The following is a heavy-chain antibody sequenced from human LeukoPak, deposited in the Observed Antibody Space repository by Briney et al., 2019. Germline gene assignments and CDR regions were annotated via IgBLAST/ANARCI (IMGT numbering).Heavy chain of an antibody. CDR3: AVYPYVSGSYLTHPTFAY. V-gene: IGHV4-39*07. CDR1: GGSISSSRYY. D-gene: IGHD3-10*01. Sequence: SETLSLTCSVSGGSISSSRYYWGWIRQPPGKGLEWIGSFSYGRTTYYNPSLKSRVTISVDTSKNQFSLKLTSVTAADTAVYYCAVYPYVSGSYLTHPTFAYWGREALVTVSS. J-gene: IGHJ4*02. CDR2: FSYGRTT.